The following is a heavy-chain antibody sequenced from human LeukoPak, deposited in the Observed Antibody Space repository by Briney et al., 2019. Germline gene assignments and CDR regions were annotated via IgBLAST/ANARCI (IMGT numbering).Heavy chain of an antibody. J-gene: IGHJ3*02. CDR2: ITTSSNNK. V-gene: IGHV3-48*01. CDR1: GFTFSSNS. Sequence: PGGSLRLSCAASGFTFSSNSMNWVRQAPGKGLEWISHITTSSNNKYYADSVKGRFTISRDNSKNTLYLQMNSLRAEDTAVYYCAKEGPLDSSGYYWSINAFDIWGQGTMVTVSS. CDR3: AKEGPLDSSGYYWSINAFDI. D-gene: IGHD3-22*01.